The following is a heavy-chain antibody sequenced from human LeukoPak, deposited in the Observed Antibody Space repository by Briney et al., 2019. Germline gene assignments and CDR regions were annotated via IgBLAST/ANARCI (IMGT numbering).Heavy chain of an antibody. D-gene: IGHD3/OR15-3a*01. V-gene: IGHV3-48*03. CDR1: GFTFSSYE. CDR2: ISGSGSTI. CDR3: ATEDSTADFDY. J-gene: IGHJ4*02. Sequence: GGSLRLSCAASGFTFSSYEMNWVRQAPGKGLEWVSYISGSGSTINYADSVKGRFTISRDNAKNSLSLQMNSLRAEDTAVYYCATEDSTADFDYWGQGTLVTVSS.